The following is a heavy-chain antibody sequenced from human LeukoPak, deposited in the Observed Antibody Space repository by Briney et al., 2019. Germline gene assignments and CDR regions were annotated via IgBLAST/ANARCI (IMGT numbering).Heavy chain of an antibody. V-gene: IGHV6-1*01. CDR2: TYYRSKLYN. J-gene: IGHJ6*02. CDR3: ARGAYGSGSYYYYYGMDV. Sequence: SQTLSLTCALSGDIFSSNSAAWNWSRQSPSRGLEWLVRTYYRSKLYNDYAVSVKSRINITPATSKNQFSLQLNSVTPEDTAVYYCARGAYGSGSYYYYYGMDVWGQGTTVTVSS. D-gene: IGHD3-10*01. CDR1: GDIFSSNSAA.